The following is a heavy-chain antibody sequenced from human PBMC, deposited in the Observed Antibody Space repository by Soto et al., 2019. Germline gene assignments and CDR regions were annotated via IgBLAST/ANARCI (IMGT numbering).Heavy chain of an antibody. Sequence: GGSLRLSCAASGFTFRSYAMSWARQAPGKGLEWVSSLLRSGSSTYYADSVKGRFTISSDISANSLYLQMDSLRAEDTAVYYCASWLQWEHGFDIWGLGTMVT. V-gene: IGHV3-23*01. J-gene: IGHJ3*02. D-gene: IGHD2-2*01. CDR3: ASWLQWEHGFDI. CDR2: LLRSGSST. CDR1: GFTFRSYA.